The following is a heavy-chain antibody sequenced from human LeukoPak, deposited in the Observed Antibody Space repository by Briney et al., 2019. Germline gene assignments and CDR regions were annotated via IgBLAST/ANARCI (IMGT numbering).Heavy chain of an antibody. CDR1: GFTFSSYG. CDR3: AKGLFRDY. D-gene: IGHD2-21*01. V-gene: IGHV3-30*18. Sequence: GRSLRLSCAASGFTFSSYGMHWGRQAPGKGLEWVAVISYDGSNKYYADSVKGRFTISRDNSKNTLYLQMNSLRAEDTAVYYCAKGLFRDYWGQGTLVTVSS. CDR2: ISYDGSNK. J-gene: IGHJ4*02.